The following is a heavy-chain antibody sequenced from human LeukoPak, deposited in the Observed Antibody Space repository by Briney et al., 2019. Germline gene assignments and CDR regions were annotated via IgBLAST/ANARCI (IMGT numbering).Heavy chain of an antibody. CDR2: INHSGST. J-gene: IGHJ3*02. D-gene: IGHD3-10*01. V-gene: IGHV4-34*01. CDR1: GGSFSGYY. Sequence: SETLNLTCAAYGGSFSGYYWSWIRQPPGKGLEWIGEINHSGSTNYNPSLKSRVTISLDTSRNQFSLKLNSVTAADTAVYYCAKSNGYGLVDIWGQGTMVTDSS. CDR3: AKSNGYGLVDI.